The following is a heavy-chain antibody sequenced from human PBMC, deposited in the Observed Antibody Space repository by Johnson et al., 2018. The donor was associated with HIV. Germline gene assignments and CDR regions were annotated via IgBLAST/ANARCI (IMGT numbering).Heavy chain of an antibody. Sequence: QVQLVESGGGVVQPGGSLRLSCAASGFTFSDYGMHWVRQAPGKGLEWVSGMNWNGGSRGYGDSVKGRFTISRDNSKNTLYLQMNSLRAEDTAVYYCAKAGTSVVPAVHYGSNAVDIWGQGTMVTVSS. CDR1: GFTFSDYG. CDR2: MNWNGGSR. CDR3: AKAGTSVVPAVHYGSNAVDI. V-gene: IGHV3-NL1*01. J-gene: IGHJ3*02. D-gene: IGHD2-2*01.